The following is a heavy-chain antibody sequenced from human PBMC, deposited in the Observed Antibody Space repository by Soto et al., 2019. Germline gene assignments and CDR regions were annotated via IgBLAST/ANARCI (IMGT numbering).Heavy chain of an antibody. J-gene: IGHJ6*02. CDR3: ASGDSGYVPYYYYYGMDV. D-gene: IGHD5-12*01. CDR2: VIPIFGTA. CDR1: GGTFGSYA. V-gene: IGHV1-69*13. Sequence: ASVKVSCKASGGTFGSYAISWVRQAPGQGLEWMGGVIPIFGTANYAQKFQGRVTITADESTSTAYMELSSLRSEDTAVYYCASGDSGYVPYYYYYGMDVWGQGTTVTVSS.